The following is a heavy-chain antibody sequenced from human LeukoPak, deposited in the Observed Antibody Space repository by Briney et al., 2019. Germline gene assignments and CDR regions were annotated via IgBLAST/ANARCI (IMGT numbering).Heavy chain of an antibody. CDR3: ARGSSSSPLADFDY. V-gene: IGHV3-23*01. J-gene: IGHJ4*02. CDR1: GFTFSSYA. Sequence: GGSLRLSCAASGFTFSSYAMSWVRQAPGKGLEWVSAISGSGGSTYYADSVKGRFTISRDNSKNTLYLQMNSLRAEDTAVYYCARGSSSSPLADFDYWGQGTLVTVSS. D-gene: IGHD6-6*01. CDR2: ISGSGGST.